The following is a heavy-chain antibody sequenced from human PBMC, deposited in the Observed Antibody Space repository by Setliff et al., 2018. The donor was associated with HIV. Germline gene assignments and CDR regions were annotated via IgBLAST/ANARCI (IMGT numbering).Heavy chain of an antibody. D-gene: IGHD6-19*01. CDR2: IYYSGST. CDR1: GGSISSYY. CDR3: ARVVNSSGWHTYYFDY. J-gene: IGHJ4*02. Sequence: SETLSLTCTVSGGSISSYYWSWIRQPPGKGLEWIGYIYYSGSTNYNPSLKSRVTISVDTSKNQFSLKLSSVTAADTAVYYCARVVNSSGWHTYYFDYWGQGTLVTVSS. V-gene: IGHV4-59*01.